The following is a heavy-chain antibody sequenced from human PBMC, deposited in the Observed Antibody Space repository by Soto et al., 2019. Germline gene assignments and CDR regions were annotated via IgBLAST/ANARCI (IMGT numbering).Heavy chain of an antibody. CDR1: GVSFNNNG. D-gene: IGHD3-10*01. J-gene: IGHJ6*02. Sequence: QVQLVQSGAEVKKPGSSVKVSCKTSGVSFNNNGIGWVRQAPGHGLEWMGGVSPPFRTSNYARKFQGRISITADASTGTGNMELSSLTSEDTAQYYCARVLYYGSGSYSPYGMDVWGQRTTVTVSS. V-gene: IGHV1-69*01. CDR3: ARVLYYGSGSYSPYGMDV. CDR2: VSPPFRTS.